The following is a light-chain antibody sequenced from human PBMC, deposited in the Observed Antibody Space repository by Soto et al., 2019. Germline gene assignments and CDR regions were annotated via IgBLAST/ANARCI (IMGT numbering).Light chain of an antibody. CDR3: QQCGSAPLT. CDR2: DAS. Sequence: EIVLTQSPATLSLSPGERATLSCRASQSVSSYLAWYQRKPGQAPRLLIYDASNRATGIPARFSGSGSETEFTLTISRLEPEDFAVYYCQQCGSAPLTFGQGTKVDIK. V-gene: IGKV3-11*01. CDR1: QSVSSY. J-gene: IGKJ1*01.